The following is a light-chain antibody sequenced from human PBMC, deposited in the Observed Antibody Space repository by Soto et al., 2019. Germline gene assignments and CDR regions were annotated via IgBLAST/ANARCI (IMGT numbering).Light chain of an antibody. Sequence: EIVMTQSPATLSVSPGERATLSCRASQSVSSNLAWYQQKPGQAPRLLIYGASTRATGIPARFSGSGSGTEFTLTISSLQSEDFAVYYCQQYNNWPQPFAQGTKVDIK. CDR3: QQYNNWPQP. CDR1: QSVSSN. J-gene: IGKJ1*01. V-gene: IGKV3-15*01. CDR2: GAS.